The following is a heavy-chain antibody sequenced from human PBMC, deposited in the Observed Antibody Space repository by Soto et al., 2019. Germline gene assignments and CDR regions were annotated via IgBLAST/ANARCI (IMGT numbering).Heavy chain of an antibody. D-gene: IGHD4-17*01. CDR1: GYSFTTSG. V-gene: IGHV1-18*01. J-gene: IGHJ4*02. CDR3: ARRLYGDYDY. Sequence: ASVKVSCKASGYSFTTSGITWVRQAPGQGLEWMGWISTYNGNTNYAQKLQDRVTLTTDTSTSTAYMELRSLRSDDTAVYYWARRLYGDYDYWGQGTLVTVSS. CDR2: ISTYNGNT.